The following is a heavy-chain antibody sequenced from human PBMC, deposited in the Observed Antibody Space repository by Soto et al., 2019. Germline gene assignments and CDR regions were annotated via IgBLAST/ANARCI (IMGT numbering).Heavy chain of an antibody. V-gene: IGHV3-15*01. CDR2: IKSKTDGGTT. Sequence: GGSLRLSCAASGITFSNAWMSWVRQAPGKGLEWVGRIKSKTDGGTTDYAAPVKGRFTISRDDSKNTLYLQMNSLKTEDTAVYYCTTGRLYRNYFDYWGQGTLVTVSS. CDR3: TTGRLYRNYFDY. CDR1: GITFSNAW. D-gene: IGHD3-16*02. J-gene: IGHJ4*02.